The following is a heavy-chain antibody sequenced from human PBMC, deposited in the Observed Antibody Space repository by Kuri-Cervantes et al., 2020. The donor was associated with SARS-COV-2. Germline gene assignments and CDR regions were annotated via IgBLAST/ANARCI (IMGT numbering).Heavy chain of an antibody. CDR3: ARAGVGGYFDY. Sequence: ESLKISCTVSGYSISSGYYWGWIRQPPGKGLEWIGSIYHSGSTYYNPSLKSRVTISVDTSKNQFSLKLSSVTAADTAVYYCARAGVGGYFDYWGQGTLVTVSS. D-gene: IGHD3-10*01. V-gene: IGHV4-38-2*02. CDR2: IYHSGST. J-gene: IGHJ4*02. CDR1: GYSISSGYY.